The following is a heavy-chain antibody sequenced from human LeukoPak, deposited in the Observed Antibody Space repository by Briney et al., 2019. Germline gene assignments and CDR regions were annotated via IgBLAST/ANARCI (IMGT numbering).Heavy chain of an antibody. CDR2: IDPSDSYT. J-gene: IGHJ6*02. Sequence: GEPLKISCKGSGYSFTTYWISWVRQMPGTGLEWMGRIDPSDSYTNYSPSFQGHVTISADKSISTAYLQWSSLKASDTAMYYCATGTGTTYYYYYYGMDVWGQGTTVTVSS. D-gene: IGHD1-1*01. CDR3: ATGTGTTYYYYYYGMDV. CDR1: GYSFTTYW. V-gene: IGHV5-10-1*01.